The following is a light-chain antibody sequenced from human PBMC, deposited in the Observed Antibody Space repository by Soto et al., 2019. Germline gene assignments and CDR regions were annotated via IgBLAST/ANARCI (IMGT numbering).Light chain of an antibody. V-gene: IGLV2-14*03. CDR1: SSDIGGYNY. CDR3: TVI. Sequence: QSALTQPASVSGSPGQSITISCTGTSSDIGGYNYISWYQQHPGKAPKFIIYDVRNRPSGVSNRFSGSRSGNTASLTISGLRAEDEADDYCTVIFGGGTKVTVL. CDR2: DVR. J-gene: IGLJ2*01.